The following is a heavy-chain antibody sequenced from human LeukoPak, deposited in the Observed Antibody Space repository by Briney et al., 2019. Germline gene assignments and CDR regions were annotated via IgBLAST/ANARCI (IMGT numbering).Heavy chain of an antibody. D-gene: IGHD6-19*01. CDR3: ASLSIAVAGNFDY. CDR2: ISYDGSNK. CDR1: GFTFSSYA. V-gene: IGHV3-30*04. J-gene: IGHJ4*02. Sequence: SGGSLRLSCAASGFTFSSYAMPWVRQAPGKGLEWVAVISYDGSNKYYADSVKGRFTISRDNSKNTLYLQMNSLRAEDTAVYYCASLSIAVAGNFDYWGQGTLVTVSS.